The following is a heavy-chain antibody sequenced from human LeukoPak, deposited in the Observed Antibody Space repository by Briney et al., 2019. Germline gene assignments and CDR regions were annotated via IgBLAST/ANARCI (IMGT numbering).Heavy chain of an antibody. CDR2: ISGSGGST. Sequence: GGSLRLSCAASGFTFSSYAMSWVPQAPEKGLEWVSAISGSGGSTYYADSVTGRFTISRDNSKNTLYRQMNSLIADDTAVYYCAKPLGIWDNWGQGTLVTVSS. D-gene: IGHD7-27*01. V-gene: IGHV3-23*01. CDR3: AKPLGIWDN. J-gene: IGHJ4*02. CDR1: GFTFSSYA.